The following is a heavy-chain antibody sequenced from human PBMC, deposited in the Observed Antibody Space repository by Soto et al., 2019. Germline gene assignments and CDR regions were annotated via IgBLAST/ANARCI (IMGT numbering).Heavy chain of an antibody. CDR2: IYPGDSDT. V-gene: IGHV5-51*01. J-gene: IGHJ3*02. Sequence: GESLKICCNGSGYSFTGYWIGWVRQMPGKGLGWMGIIYPGDSDTRYSPSFKGQVTISADKSISTAYLQWSSLKASDTAMYYCGRNRGSSGGSRESFDIGSQGTIVTVS. CDR1: GYSFTGYW. D-gene: IGHD2-15*01. CDR3: GRNRGSSGGSRESFDI.